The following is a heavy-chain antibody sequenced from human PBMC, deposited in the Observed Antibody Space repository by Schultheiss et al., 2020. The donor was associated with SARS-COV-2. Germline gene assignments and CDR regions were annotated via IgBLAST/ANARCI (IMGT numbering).Heavy chain of an antibody. V-gene: IGHV1-18*01. J-gene: IGHJ5*02. Sequence: ASVKVSCKASGGTFSSYAISWVRQAPGQGLEWVGWINPNSGVTNYAQKLQGRVTMTTDTSTSTAYMELRSLRSDDTAVYYCARDSSLGDSSGSTTWGQGTLVTVSS. CDR1: GGTFSSYA. D-gene: IGHD3-22*01. CDR3: ARDSSLGDSSGSTT. CDR2: INPNSGVT.